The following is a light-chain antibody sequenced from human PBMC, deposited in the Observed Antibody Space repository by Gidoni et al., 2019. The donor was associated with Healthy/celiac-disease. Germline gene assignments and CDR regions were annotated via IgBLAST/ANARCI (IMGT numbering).Light chain of an antibody. V-gene: IGKV3-11*01. CDR3: QQRSNWPCT. CDR2: DAS. Sequence: EIVLTQSPATLSLSPGERATLSCRASQSVSSYLAWYQQKPGQAPRLLIYDASNRATGIPARSSGSGSGTDFTLTISSLEPEDFAVYYCQQRSNWPCTFGGGTKVEIK. J-gene: IGKJ4*01. CDR1: QSVSSY.